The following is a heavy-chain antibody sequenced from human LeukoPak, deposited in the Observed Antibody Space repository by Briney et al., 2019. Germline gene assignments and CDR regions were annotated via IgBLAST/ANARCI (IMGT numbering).Heavy chain of an antibody. CDR3: ARGAAAGRFSLRPTGAYYMDV. Sequence: AGGSLRLSCAASGFTFSSYSMNWVRQAPGKGLEWVSYSSSSSSTIYYADSVKGRFTISRDNAKNSLYLQMNSLRAEDTAVYYCARGAAAGRFSLRPTGAYYMDVWGKGTTVTVSS. V-gene: IGHV3-48*01. CDR1: GFTFSSYS. D-gene: IGHD6-13*01. CDR2: SSSSSSTI. J-gene: IGHJ6*03.